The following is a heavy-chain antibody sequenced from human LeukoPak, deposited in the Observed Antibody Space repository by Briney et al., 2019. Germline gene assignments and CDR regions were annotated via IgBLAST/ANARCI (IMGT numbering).Heavy chain of an antibody. V-gene: IGHV3-74*01. CDR1: GFTFSSYW. CDR2: INSDGTTS. Sequence: GGSLRLSCAASGFTFSSYWMHWVRQAPGKGLVWVSRINSDGTTSNYADSVKGRFTISRDNAENTLSLQMNSLRAEDTAIYYCARGRYSSTTYYFDSWGQGTLVTVSS. J-gene: IGHJ4*02. D-gene: IGHD6-13*01. CDR3: ARGRYSSTTYYFDS.